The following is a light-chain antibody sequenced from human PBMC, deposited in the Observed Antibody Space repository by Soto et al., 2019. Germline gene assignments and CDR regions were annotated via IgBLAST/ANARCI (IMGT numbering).Light chain of an antibody. CDR1: QSVSSY. Sequence: EIVLTQSPATLSLSPGERATLSCRASQSVSSYLAWYQQKPGQAPRLLIYDASNRATGIPARFNGSGSGTDFTLTISSLEPEDFAVYYCQPRSNWPPYTFGQGTKLEIK. CDR3: QPRSNWPPYT. CDR2: DAS. J-gene: IGKJ2*01. V-gene: IGKV3-11*01.